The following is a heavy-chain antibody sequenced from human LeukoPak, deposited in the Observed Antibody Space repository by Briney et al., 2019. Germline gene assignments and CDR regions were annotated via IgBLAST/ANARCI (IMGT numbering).Heavy chain of an antibody. CDR3: ARMLISSGYYVDS. D-gene: IGHD3-22*01. J-gene: IGHJ4*02. CDR1: GFTVSSNY. Sequence: GGSLRLSCAASGFTVSSNYMSWVRQAPGKGLEWVSVIYSGGTTYYADSVKGRSTISRDISKNTLYLQMDSLRVEDTAVYYCARMLISSGYYVDSWGQGTLVTVSS. V-gene: IGHV3-53*01. CDR2: IYSGGTT.